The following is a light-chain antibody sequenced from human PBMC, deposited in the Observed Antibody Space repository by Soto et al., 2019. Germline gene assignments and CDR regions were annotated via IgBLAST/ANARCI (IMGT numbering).Light chain of an antibody. Sequence: DIQMTQSPSTLSASIGDRVTITCRASQGISSWLAWYQQKLGRAPRLLIYDASSLESVVPSRFSGSGYGTEFTLTISSLQPDDFATYYCQQYNTYSSLTFGGGTKVDIK. CDR1: QGISSW. CDR2: DAS. CDR3: QQYNTYSSLT. V-gene: IGKV1-5*01. J-gene: IGKJ4*01.